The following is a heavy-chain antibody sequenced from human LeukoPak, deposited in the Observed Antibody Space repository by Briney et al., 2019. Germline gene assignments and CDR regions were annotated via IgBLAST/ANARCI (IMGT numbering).Heavy chain of an antibody. CDR2: IGISSGNT. CDR1: GFRFSDYS. CDR3: ARDYKYAFDN. D-gene: IGHD5-24*01. Sequence: GGSLRLSCAASGFRFSDYSVNWVRQAPGKGLEWISYIGISSGNTNYADSVKGRFTISGDKAKNSLYLQMNSLRVEDTAVYYCARDYKYAFDNWGQGTLVTVSS. V-gene: IGHV3-48*01. J-gene: IGHJ4*02.